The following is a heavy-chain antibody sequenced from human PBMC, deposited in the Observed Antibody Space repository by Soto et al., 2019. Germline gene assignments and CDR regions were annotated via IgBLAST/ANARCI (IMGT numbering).Heavy chain of an antibody. Sequence: GGSLRLSCAASGFTFGGYYMSWIRQAPGKGLEGVSYISGSGSTMYYADSVKGRFTISRDNAKNSLFLQMNSLRVEDTAVYYCARVLYSSNWGYYFDYWGRGALVTVSS. D-gene: IGHD6-13*01. J-gene: IGHJ4*02. V-gene: IGHV3-11*01. CDR2: ISGSGSTM. CDR3: ARVLYSSNWGYYFDY. CDR1: GFTFGGYY.